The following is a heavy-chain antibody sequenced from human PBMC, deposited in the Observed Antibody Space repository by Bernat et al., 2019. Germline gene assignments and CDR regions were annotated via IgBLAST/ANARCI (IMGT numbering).Heavy chain of an antibody. CDR2: IYPGDSDT. V-gene: IGHV5-51*01. Sequence: EVQLVQSGAEVKKPGESLKISCKGSGYSFTSYWIGWVRQMPGKGLEWMGIIYPGDSDTRYSPSFQGQVTISADKSISTAYLQWSSLKASDTAMYYCARDFGSCSSTSCYIGYYFDLWGRGTLVTVSS. CDR1: GYSFTSYW. D-gene: IGHD2-2*01. J-gene: IGHJ2*01. CDR3: ARDFGSCSSTSCYIGYYFDL.